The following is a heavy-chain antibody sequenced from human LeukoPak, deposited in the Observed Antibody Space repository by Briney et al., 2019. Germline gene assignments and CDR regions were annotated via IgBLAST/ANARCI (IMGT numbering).Heavy chain of an antibody. CDR3: AKRIVPTRFFDY. CDR1: GFTFSTNA. Sequence: GGPLRLSCAASGFTFSTNAMSWVRKAPGKGLEWVSAISDTGGTTYYADSVKGRFTTSRDSSKNTLYLQMNSLRAEDTAVYYCAKRIVPTRFFDYWGQGTLVTVSS. D-gene: IGHD5-12*01. V-gene: IGHV3-23*01. J-gene: IGHJ4*02. CDR2: ISDTGGTT.